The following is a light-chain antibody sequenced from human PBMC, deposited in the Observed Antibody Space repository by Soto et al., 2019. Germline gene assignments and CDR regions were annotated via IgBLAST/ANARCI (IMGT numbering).Light chain of an antibody. CDR3: QQYYSYPRGLT. Sequence: AIRMTQSPSSFSASTGDRVTITCRASQGFSSYLAWYQQKPGKAPKLLIYAASTLQSGVPSRFSGSGSGTDFTLTISCLQSEDFATYYCQQYYSYPRGLTFGGGTKVEIK. V-gene: IGKV1-8*01. CDR2: AAS. CDR1: QGFSSY. J-gene: IGKJ4*01.